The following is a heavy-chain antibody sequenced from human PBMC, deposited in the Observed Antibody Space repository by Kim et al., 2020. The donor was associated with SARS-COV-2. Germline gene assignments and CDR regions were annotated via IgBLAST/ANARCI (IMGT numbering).Heavy chain of an antibody. CDR2: IYHSGST. Sequence: SETLSLTCTVSGYSISSGYYWGWIRQPPGKGLEWIGSIYHSGSTYYNPSLKSRVTISVDTSKNQFSLKLSSVTAADTAVYYCARSSITGTTALYYFDYWG. J-gene: IGHJ4*01. V-gene: IGHV4-38-2*02. D-gene: IGHD1-20*01. CDR3: ARSSITGTTALYYFDY. CDR1: GYSISSGYY.